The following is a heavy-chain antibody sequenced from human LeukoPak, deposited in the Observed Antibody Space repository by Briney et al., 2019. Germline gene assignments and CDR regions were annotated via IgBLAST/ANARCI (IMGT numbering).Heavy chain of an antibody. D-gene: IGHD1-26*01. J-gene: IGHJ4*02. CDR2: IIPILGTA. CDR1: GGTFSSYA. CDR3: ARVGLKWELPFDY. V-gene: IGHV1-69*01. Sequence: SVRVSCKASGGTFSSYAISWVRQAPGQGLEWMGGIIPILGTANYAQKFQGRVTITADESTSTAYMELSSLRSEDTAVYYCARVGLKWELPFDYWGQGTLVTVSS.